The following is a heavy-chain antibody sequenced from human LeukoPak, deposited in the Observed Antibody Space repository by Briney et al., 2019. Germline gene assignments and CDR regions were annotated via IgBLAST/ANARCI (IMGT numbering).Heavy chain of an antibody. D-gene: IGHD6-19*01. CDR1: GGSISSYY. Sequence: SETLSLTCTVSGGSISSYYWSWIRQPAGKGLEWIGHIYTSGSTNYNPSLKSRVTMSVDASKNQFSLKLSSVTAADTAVYYCARVSGSSNPYYYYYMDVWGKGTTVTVSS. CDR3: ARVSGSSNPYYYYYMDV. V-gene: IGHV4-4*07. CDR2: IYTSGST. J-gene: IGHJ6*03.